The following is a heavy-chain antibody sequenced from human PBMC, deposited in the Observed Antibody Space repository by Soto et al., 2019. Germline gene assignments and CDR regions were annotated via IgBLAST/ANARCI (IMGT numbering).Heavy chain of an antibody. CDR3: ARVCGGDCHNGMDV. V-gene: IGHV4-31*01. Sequence: QVQLQESGPGPVKPSQTLSLTCTVSGGSISSGGYYWSWIRQLPGKGLEWIGYIYHSGSTYYNPSLKSLVTIAVDTSKNQFSLRLSSVTAADSAVYYCARVCGGDCHNGMDVWGQGTTVTVSS. CDR2: IYHSGST. D-gene: IGHD2-21*02. CDR1: GGSISSGGYY. J-gene: IGHJ6*02.